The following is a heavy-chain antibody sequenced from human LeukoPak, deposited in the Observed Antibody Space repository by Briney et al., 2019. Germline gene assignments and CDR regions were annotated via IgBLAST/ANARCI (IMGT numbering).Heavy chain of an antibody. CDR3: ATRFGLDYYYYYMDV. J-gene: IGHJ6*03. Sequence: GGSLRLSCAASGFTFSLHAMTWVRQTPEKGLEWVSTIDGDGANTYYADSVRGRFTISRDNSKNTLSLQMTSLRADDTAVYYCATRFGLDYYYYYMDVWGKGTTVTVSS. V-gene: IGHV3-23*01. CDR1: GFTFSLHA. CDR2: IDGDGANT. D-gene: IGHD3-10*01.